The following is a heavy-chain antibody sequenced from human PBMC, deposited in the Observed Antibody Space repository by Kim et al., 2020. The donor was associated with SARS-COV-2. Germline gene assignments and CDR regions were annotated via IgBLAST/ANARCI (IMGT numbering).Heavy chain of an antibody. CDR1: GYSFTSYW. Sequence: GESLKISRKGSGYSFTSYWIIWVRHMPGKGLEWMGRIDPSDSYTNYSPSFQGHVTISADKSISTAYLQWSSLKASDTAMYYCARLSYSSSWYSRWFDPWGQGTLVTVSS. CDR3: ARLSYSSSWYSRWFDP. CDR2: IDPSDSYT. V-gene: IGHV5-10-1*01. J-gene: IGHJ5*02. D-gene: IGHD6-13*01.